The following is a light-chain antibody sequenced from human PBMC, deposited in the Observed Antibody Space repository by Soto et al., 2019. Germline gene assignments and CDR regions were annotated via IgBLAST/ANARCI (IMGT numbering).Light chain of an antibody. V-gene: IGKV2-28*01. Sequence: DIVMTQSPLSLPVTPGEPASISCRSSQSLLHSNGYNYLDWYLQKPGQSPQLLIYLGSNRASGVPDRFSGSGSGTDFTLKISRAEAEDVGVYYCMQALQTPRVFGGGTKVDIK. CDR1: QSLLHSNGYNY. CDR3: MQALQTPRV. J-gene: IGKJ4*01. CDR2: LGS.